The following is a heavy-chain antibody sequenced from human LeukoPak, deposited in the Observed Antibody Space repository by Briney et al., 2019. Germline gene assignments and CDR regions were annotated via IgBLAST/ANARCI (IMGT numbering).Heavy chain of an antibody. CDR1: GFSVSNNY. D-gene: IGHD4-17*01. CDR2: IYSGGIT. V-gene: IGHV3-53*01. J-gene: IGHJ4*02. Sequence: GGSLRLSCAASGFSVSNNYMSWVRQAPRKGLEWVSVIYSGGITYYADSVKGRFTISRDNSKNTLYLQMNSLRAEDTAVYYCARVYGENYFDYWGQGTLVTVSS. CDR3: ARVYGENYFDY.